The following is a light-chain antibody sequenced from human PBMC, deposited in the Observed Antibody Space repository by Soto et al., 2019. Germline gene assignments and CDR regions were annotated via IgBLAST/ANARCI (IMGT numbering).Light chain of an antibody. CDR1: NIGSKS. J-gene: IGLJ2*01. CDR3: QVWDSSSDLV. CDR2: YDS. Sequence: SYELTQPPSVSVAPGKTARITCGGNNIGSKSVHWYQQKPGQAPVLVIYYDSDRPSGIPERFSGSNSGNTAILTISRVEAGDEADYYCQVWDSSSDLVFGGGTKVTVL. V-gene: IGLV3-21*04.